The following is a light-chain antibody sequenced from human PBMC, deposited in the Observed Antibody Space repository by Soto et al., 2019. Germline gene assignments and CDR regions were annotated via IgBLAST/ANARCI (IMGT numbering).Light chain of an antibody. CDR3: QQSVVPPRT. V-gene: IGKV1-39*01. CDR1: QSVSSY. CDR2: AAS. Sequence: DIQMTQSPSSLSASVGDRVTITCRASQSVSSYLNWYQQKPGKAPKVLIYAASALQSGVPARFSGSGYGTDFTLTIDSLQPEDFETYYCQQSVVPPRTFGQGTKVEIK. J-gene: IGKJ1*01.